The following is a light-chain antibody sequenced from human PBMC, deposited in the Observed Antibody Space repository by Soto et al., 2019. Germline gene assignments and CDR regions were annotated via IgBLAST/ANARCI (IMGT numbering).Light chain of an antibody. CDR3: GSMTRSSPSV. Sequence: QSALSQPASVSGSPGQSITISCTGTSSDVGGFEYVSWYQHQPGKAPKLIIYDVTKRPSGVSNRFSGSKSGNTASLTISGIQAEDEGDYYCGSMTRSSPSVFGTGTKLTVL. CDR1: SSDVGGFEY. CDR2: DVT. J-gene: IGLJ1*01. V-gene: IGLV2-14*01.